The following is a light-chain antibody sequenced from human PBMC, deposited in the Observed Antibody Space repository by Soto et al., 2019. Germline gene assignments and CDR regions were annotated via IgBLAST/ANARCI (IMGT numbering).Light chain of an antibody. Sequence: QSALTQPPSASGSPGQSVTISCTGTKNDIGGYEFVSWYQQHPGKAPRLIIYEVVQRPSGVPDRLSGSKPGNTASLTVSTLQAAYEADYLCQSYAGSDTYFFGSGTKV. CDR2: EVV. CDR1: KNDIGGYEF. J-gene: IGLJ1*01. CDR3: QSYAGSDTYF. V-gene: IGLV2-8*01.